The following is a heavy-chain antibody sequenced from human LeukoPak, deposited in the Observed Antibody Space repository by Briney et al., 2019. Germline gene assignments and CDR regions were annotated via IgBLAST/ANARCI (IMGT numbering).Heavy chain of an antibody. CDR2: IYSGGST. CDR1: GFTVSSNY. CDR3: ARYDSSSCPDAFDI. J-gene: IGHJ3*02. D-gene: IGHD6-13*01. Sequence: GGSLRLSCAASGFTVSSNYMSWVRQAPGKGLEWVSVIYSGGSTYYAGSVRGRFTISRHNSKNTLYLQMNSLRAEDTAVYYCARYDSSSCPDAFDIWGQGTMVTVSS. V-gene: IGHV3-53*04.